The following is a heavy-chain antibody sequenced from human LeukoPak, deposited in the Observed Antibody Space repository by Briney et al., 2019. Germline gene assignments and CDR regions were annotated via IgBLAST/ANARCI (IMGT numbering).Heavy chain of an antibody. V-gene: IGHV1-2*02. CDR1: GYTFTGYY. CDR3: ARDYVWGSYLCY. D-gene: IGHD3-16*02. J-gene: IGHJ4*02. Sequence: ASVKVFCKASGYTFTGYYMHWVRQDPGQGLEWMGWINPNSGGTNYAQKFQGRVTMTRDTSISTAYMELSRLRSDDTAVYYCARDYVWGSYLCYSGQGTLVTVYS. CDR2: INPNSGGT.